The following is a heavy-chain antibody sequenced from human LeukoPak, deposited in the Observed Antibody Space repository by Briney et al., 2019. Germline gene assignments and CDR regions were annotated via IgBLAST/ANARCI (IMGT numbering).Heavy chain of an antibody. V-gene: IGHV3-21*01. D-gene: IGHD2-2*01. CDR3: ARDPWGVVVPAAMEDY. J-gene: IGHJ4*02. CDR1: GFTFSSYS. CDR2: ISSSSSYI. Sequence: GGSLRLSCAASGFTFSSYSMNWVRQAPAKGLEWVSSISSSSSYIYYAESVKGRFTISRDNAKNSLYLQMNSLRAEDTAVYYCARDPWGVVVPAAMEDYWGQGTLVTVSS.